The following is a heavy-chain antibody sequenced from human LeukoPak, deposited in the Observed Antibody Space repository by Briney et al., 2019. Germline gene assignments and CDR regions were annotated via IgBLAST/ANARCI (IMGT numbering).Heavy chain of an antibody. V-gene: IGHV3-48*03. Sequence: GGSLRLSCAASGFTFSSYAMSWVRQAPGKGLEWVSYISSSGSTIYYADSVKGRFTISRDNAKNSLYLQMSSLRAEDTAVYYCAELGITMIGGVWGKGTTVTISS. CDR3: AELGITMIGGV. J-gene: IGHJ6*04. CDR1: GFTFSSYA. D-gene: IGHD3-10*02. CDR2: ISSSGSTI.